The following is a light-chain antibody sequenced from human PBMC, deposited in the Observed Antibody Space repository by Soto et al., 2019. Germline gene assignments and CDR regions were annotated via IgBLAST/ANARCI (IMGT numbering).Light chain of an antibody. J-gene: IGKJ2*01. CDR3: QQYNNWPPYI. CDR1: QSIGIN. Sequence: EIVMTQSPATLSVSTGESATLSCRASQSIGINVAWYQQRPGQAPRLLISGASTRASGIPARFSGSGSGTEFTLTISSLQSEEFAIYYCQQYNNWPPYIFGQGTKLEIK. CDR2: GAS. V-gene: IGKV3-15*01.